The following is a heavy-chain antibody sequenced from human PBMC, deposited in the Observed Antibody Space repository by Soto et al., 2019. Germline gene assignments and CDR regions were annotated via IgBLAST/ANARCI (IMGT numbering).Heavy chain of an antibody. J-gene: IGHJ4*02. CDR3: AREGCSGGRCYSLQSPFDY. CDR1: EYTFTDYY. V-gene: IGHV1-46*01. D-gene: IGHD2-15*01. CDR2: LNPSSGST. Sequence: ASVKVSCKASEYTFTDYYMHWVRQAPGQGLEWVGLLNPSSGSTTYAPNFQGRLAMTRDTSTSTVYMELSSLRPEDTAVYYCAREGCSGGRCYSLQSPFDYWGQGTQVTVSS.